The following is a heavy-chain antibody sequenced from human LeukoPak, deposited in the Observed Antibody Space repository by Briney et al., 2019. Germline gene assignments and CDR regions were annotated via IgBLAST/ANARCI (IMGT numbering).Heavy chain of an antibody. V-gene: IGHV1-24*01. CDR3: ATLRSYYYGSGSYRYYYFDY. CDR2: FDPEDGET. D-gene: IGHD3-10*01. Sequence: ASVKVSCKVSGYTLTELSMHWVRQAPGKGLEWMGGFDPEDGETIYAQKFQGRVTMTEDTSTDTAYMELSSLRSEDTAVYYCATLRSYYYGSGSYRYYYFDYWGQGTLVTVSS. J-gene: IGHJ4*02. CDR1: GYTLTELS.